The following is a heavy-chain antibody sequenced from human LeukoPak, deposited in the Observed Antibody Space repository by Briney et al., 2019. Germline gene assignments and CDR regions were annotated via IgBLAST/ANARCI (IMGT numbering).Heavy chain of an antibody. CDR3: AKGDTWRLYGDYVLYY. V-gene: IGHV3-21*01. CDR2: ISSGSSYI. CDR1: GFTFSSYS. J-gene: IGHJ4*02. D-gene: IGHD4-17*01. Sequence: GGSLRLSCAASGFTFSSYSMNWVRQAPGKGLEWVSSISSGSSYIYYADSVKGRFTISRDNAKNSLYLQMNSLRAEDTAVYYCAKGDTWRLYGDYVLYYWGQGTLVTVSS.